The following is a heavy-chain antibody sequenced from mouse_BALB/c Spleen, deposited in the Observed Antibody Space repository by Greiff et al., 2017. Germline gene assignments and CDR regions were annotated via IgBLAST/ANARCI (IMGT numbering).Heavy chain of an antibody. D-gene: IGHD2-10*01. CDR3: ARGAYYGNYVSYFDV. J-gene: IGHJ1*01. CDR2: ISYSGST. Sequence: ESGPSLVKPSQTLSLTCSVTGDSITSGYWNWIRKFPGNKLEYMGYISYSGSTYYNPSLKSRISITRDTSKNQYYLQLNSVTTEDTATYYCARGAYYGNYVSYFDVWGAGTTVTVSS. CDR1: GDSITSGY. V-gene: IGHV3-8*02.